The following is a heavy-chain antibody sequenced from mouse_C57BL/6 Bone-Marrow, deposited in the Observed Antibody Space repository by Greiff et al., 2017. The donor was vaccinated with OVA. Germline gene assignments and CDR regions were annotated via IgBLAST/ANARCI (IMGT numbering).Heavy chain of an antibody. J-gene: IGHJ1*03. CDR2: IYPGDGDT. CDR3: ARGGRNWDRYFDV. V-gene: IGHV1-82*01. CDR1: GYAFSSSW. Sequence: VKLMESGPELVKPGASVKISCKASGYAFSSSWMNWVKQRPGKGLEWIGRIYPGDGDTNYNGKFKGKATLTADKSSSTAYMQLSSLTSEDSAVYFCARGGRNWDRYFDVWGTGTTVTVSS. D-gene: IGHD4-1*01.